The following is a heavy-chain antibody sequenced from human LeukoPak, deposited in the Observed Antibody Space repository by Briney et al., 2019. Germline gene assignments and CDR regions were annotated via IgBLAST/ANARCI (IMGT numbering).Heavy chain of an antibody. CDR1: GYTFTGYY. J-gene: IGHJ5*02. CDR3: ARDVSHSGSRDAWWFDP. CDR2: INPNSGGT. Sequence: ASVKVSCKASGYTFTGYYMHWVRQAPGQGLEWMGWINPNSGGTNYAQKFQGRVTMTRDTSISTAYMELSSLRFEDTAVYYCARDVSHSGSRDAWWFDPWGQGTLVTVSS. D-gene: IGHD6-13*01. V-gene: IGHV1-2*02.